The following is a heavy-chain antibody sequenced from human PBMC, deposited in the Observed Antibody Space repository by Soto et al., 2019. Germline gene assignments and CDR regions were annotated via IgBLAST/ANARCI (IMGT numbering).Heavy chain of an antibody. Sequence: SETLSLTCTVSGGSISSYYWSWIRQPPGKGLKWIGYFHYSGSTNYNPSLKSRVTISVDTSKNQFSLKLSSVTAADTAVYYCARAPTSWPQNWFDPWGQGTLVTVSS. CDR1: GGSISSYY. D-gene: IGHD5-12*01. CDR3: ARAPTSWPQNWFDP. CDR2: FHYSGST. J-gene: IGHJ5*02. V-gene: IGHV4-59*08.